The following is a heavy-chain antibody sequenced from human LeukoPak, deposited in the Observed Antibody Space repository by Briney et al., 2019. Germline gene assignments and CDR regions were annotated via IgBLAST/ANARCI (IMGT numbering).Heavy chain of an antibody. CDR3: ARDDSGSYHQLGV. CDR1: GGSISSYY. D-gene: IGHD1-26*01. J-gene: IGHJ6*02. V-gene: IGHV4-59*01. Sequence: PSETLSLTCTVSGGSISSYYWSWIRQPPGKGLEWIGYIYYSGNTNYNPSLKSRVTISVDTSKNQFSLKLISVTAADTAVYYCARDDSGSYHQLGVWGQGTTVTVSS. CDR2: IYYSGNT.